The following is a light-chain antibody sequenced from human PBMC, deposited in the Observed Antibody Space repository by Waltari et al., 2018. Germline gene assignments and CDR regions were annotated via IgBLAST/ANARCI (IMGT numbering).Light chain of an antibody. Sequence: EIVLTQSPATLSLSPGERATLPCGASPSVSSSYLAWYQQKPGLAPRLRNCDASGMAAGIPDRFSGSGSGTDFTLTISRLGPEDFAVYYCHQYGSSPRTFGQGTKVEIK. V-gene: IGKV3D-20*01. CDR3: HQYGSSPRT. CDR1: PSVSSSY. CDR2: DAS. J-gene: IGKJ1*01.